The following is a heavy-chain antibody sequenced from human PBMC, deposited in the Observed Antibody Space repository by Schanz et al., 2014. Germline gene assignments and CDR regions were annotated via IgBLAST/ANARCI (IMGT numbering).Heavy chain of an antibody. CDR1: GFTFSSYA. V-gene: IGHV3-23*04. D-gene: IGHD6-13*01. CDR2: LSGSGGST. CDR3: AREQIMAAAGLVDY. Sequence: VQLVESGGGLVKPGGSLRLSCAASGFTFSSYAMSWVRQAPGKGLEWVSALSGSGGSTYYADSVKGRFTISRDNAKNSLYLQMNSLRAEDTAVYYCAREQIMAAAGLVDYWGHGTLVTVFS. J-gene: IGHJ4*01.